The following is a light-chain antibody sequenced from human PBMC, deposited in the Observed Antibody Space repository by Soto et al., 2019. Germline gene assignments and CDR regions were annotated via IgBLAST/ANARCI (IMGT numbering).Light chain of an antibody. V-gene: IGLV1-40*01. CDR1: SSNIGAGYD. CDR2: GNS. CDR3: AAWDDSLSV. J-gene: IGLJ1*01. Sequence: QSVLTQPPSVSGAPGQRVTISCTGSSSNIGAGYDVHWYQQLPGTAPKLLIYGNSNRPSGVPDRFSGSKSGTSASLAISGLRSEDEADYYCAAWDDSLSVFGTGTKVTVL.